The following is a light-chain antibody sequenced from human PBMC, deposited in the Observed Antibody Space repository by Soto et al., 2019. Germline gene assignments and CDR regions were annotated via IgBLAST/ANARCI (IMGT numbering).Light chain of an antibody. V-gene: IGLV1-40*01. J-gene: IGLJ2*01. Sequence: QSVLTQPPSVSVAPGQRVTISCTASSSNIGAGYDVHWYQQLPGTAPKLLIYGNSNRPSGVPDRFSGSKSGTSASLAITGLQAEDEADYYCQSYDSSLRVVFGGGTKLTVL. CDR2: GNS. CDR3: QSYDSSLRVV. CDR1: SSNIGAGYD.